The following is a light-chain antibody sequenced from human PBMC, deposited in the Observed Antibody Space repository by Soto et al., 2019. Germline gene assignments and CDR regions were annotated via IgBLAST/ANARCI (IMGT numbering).Light chain of an antibody. V-gene: IGLV2-14*01. Sequence: QSVLTQPASVSGSPGQSITISCSGTSSNIGGYNVVSWYQQHPGKAPKLIIYEVTNRPSGVSNRFSGSKSGNTASLTISGLQAEDEADYYCNSYTRSTKYVFGTGTKVTVL. J-gene: IGLJ1*01. CDR2: EVT. CDR1: SSNIGGYNV. CDR3: NSYTRSTKYV.